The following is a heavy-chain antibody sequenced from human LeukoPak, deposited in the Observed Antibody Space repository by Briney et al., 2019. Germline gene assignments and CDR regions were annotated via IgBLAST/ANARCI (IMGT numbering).Heavy chain of an antibody. J-gene: IGHJ4*02. CDR3: ARVRVLVVPAGGYFDY. Sequence: ASVKVSCKASGYTFTGYYMHWVRQAPGQGLEWMGWINPNSGGTNYARKFQGRVTMTRDTSISTAYMELSRLRSDDTAVYYCARVRVLVVPAGGYFDYWGQGTLVTVSS. V-gene: IGHV1-2*02. CDR1: GYTFTGYY. D-gene: IGHD2-2*01. CDR2: INPNSGGT.